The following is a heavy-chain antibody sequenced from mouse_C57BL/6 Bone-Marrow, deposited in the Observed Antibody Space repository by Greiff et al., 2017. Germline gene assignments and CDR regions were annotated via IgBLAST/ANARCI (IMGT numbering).Heavy chain of an antibody. CDR1: GYSFTGYY. V-gene: IGHV1-42*01. CDR2: INPSTGGN. Sequence: VQLKESGPELVKPGASVKISCKASGYSFTGYYMNWVKQSPEKSLEWIGEINPSTGGNTYNQKFKAKATLTVDKSSSTAYMQLKSLTSEDSAVYYCARKLYSWYFDVCGTGTTVTVSS. D-gene: IGHD2-1*01. J-gene: IGHJ1*03. CDR3: ARKLYSWYFDV.